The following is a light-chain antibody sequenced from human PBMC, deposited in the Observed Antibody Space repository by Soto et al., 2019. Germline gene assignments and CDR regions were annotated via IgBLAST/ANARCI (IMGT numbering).Light chain of an antibody. CDR2: DVS. CDR1: SSDVDGYNY. Sequence: QSVLTQPASVSGSPGQSITISCTGTSSDVDGYNYVSWYQQHPRKAPKLMIYDVSNRPSGVSNRFSGSKSGNTASLTISGLQAEDEADYYCSSYTSSSTVVFGGGTKLTVL. CDR3: SSYTSSSTVV. V-gene: IGLV2-14*01. J-gene: IGLJ2*01.